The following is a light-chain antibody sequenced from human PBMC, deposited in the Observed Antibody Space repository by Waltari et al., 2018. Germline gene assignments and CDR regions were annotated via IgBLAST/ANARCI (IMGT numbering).Light chain of an antibody. V-gene: IGKV3-20*01. CDR2: VAY. J-gene: IGKJ1*01. Sequence: EIVLTQSPGTLSLSPGERATLSCRASQSVSSSYLAWYQQKPGQAPRLLIYVAYCMATIIPYRFSGSGSGTDFTLTISRLEPEDFAVYYCQQYGSSPPRTFGQGTKVEIK. CDR3: QQYGSSPPRT. CDR1: QSVSSSY.